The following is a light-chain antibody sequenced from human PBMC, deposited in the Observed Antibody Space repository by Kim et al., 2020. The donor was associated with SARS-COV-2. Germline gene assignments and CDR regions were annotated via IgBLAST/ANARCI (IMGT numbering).Light chain of an antibody. Sequence: VTPGERATRSCRASQRVSSNLAWYQQKPGQAPRILTYGASTRATCIPDRFSGSGSGKEFTLTIRSLQSEDFAVYYCEQYNNWPLTFGQGTKVDIK. CDR1: QRVSSN. V-gene: IGKV3-15*01. CDR2: GAS. J-gene: IGKJ1*01. CDR3: EQYNNWPLT.